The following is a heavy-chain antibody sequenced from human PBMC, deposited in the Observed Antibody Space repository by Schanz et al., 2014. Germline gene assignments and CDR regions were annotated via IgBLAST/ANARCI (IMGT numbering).Heavy chain of an antibody. Sequence: QVQLVQSGAEVKKPGASVKVSCKASGYTTFTDYYIHWVRQAPGQGLEWMGWINPNSGDTNYALKLQGRVTMTTDTSTSTAYMELRSLRSDDTAVYYCARGFDFWDRWGQGTLVIVSS. D-gene: IGHD3-3*01. V-gene: IGHV1-2*02. J-gene: IGHJ4*02. CDR1: GYTTFTDYY. CDR3: ARGFDFWDR. CDR2: INPNSGDT.